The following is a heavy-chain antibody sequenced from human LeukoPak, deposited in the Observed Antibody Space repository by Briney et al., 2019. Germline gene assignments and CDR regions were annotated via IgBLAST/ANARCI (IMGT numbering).Heavy chain of an antibody. CDR3: ARLPAPSGWFYFDP. CDR1: GFSFSNYT. J-gene: IGHJ5*02. V-gene: IGHV3-7*01. Sequence: GGSLRLSCAASGFSFSNYTMHWVRQAPGKGLEWVANIKQDGNDKYYVDSVKGRFTISRDNAKSSLYLQMNSLRAEDTAVYYCARLPAPSGWFYFDPWGQGTLVTVSS. CDR2: IKQDGNDK. D-gene: IGHD6-19*01.